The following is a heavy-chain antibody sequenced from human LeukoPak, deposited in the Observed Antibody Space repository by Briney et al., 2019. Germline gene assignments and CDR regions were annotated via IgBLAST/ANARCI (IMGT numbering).Heavy chain of an antibody. CDR3: ARDLNEAAGIRPYANWFDP. J-gene: IGHJ5*02. CDR1: GYTFTSYG. CDR2: ISAYNGNT. V-gene: IGHV1-18*01. D-gene: IGHD6-13*01. Sequence: ASVKVSCKASGYTFTSYGISWVQQAPGQGLEWMGWISAYNGNTNYAQKFQGRVTMTRDTSTSTVYMELSSLRSEDTAVYYCARDLNEAAGIRPYANWFDPWGQGTLVTVSS.